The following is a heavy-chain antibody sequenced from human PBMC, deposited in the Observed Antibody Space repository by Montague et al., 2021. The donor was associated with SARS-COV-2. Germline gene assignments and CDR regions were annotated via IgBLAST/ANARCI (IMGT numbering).Heavy chain of an antibody. J-gene: IGHJ4*02. CDR1: GGSITDRTYY. D-gene: IGHD6-13*01. V-gene: IGHV4-39*01. CDR3: ARHWGTAAAGN. CDR2: INYSGTT. Sequence: SETLSLTCSVSGGSITDRTYYWGCIRQSPGKGLEWIGAINYSGTTYYNPSLKSRVTISLDTAKNQFSLKMTSVTAADTAVYYCARHWGTAAAGNWGQGTLVTVPS.